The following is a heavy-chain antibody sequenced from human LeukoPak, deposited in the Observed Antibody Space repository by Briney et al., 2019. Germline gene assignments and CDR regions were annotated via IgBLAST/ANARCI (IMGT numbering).Heavy chain of an antibody. Sequence: GASVKVSCKASAHTFTGYYIHWVRQAPGQGLEWMGWISFNNGGTHYAQKFQGRVTMTRDTSISTAYMELRSLRSDDTAVYYCARSQGDYYGSGSYSFWFDPWGQGTLVTVSS. V-gene: IGHV1-2*02. CDR3: ARSQGDYYGSGSYSFWFDP. J-gene: IGHJ5*02. CDR1: AHTFTGYY. CDR2: ISFNNGGT. D-gene: IGHD3-10*01.